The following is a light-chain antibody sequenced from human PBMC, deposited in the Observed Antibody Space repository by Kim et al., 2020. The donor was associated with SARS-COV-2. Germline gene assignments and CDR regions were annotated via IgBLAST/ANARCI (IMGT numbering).Light chain of an antibody. V-gene: IGKV1-27*01. CDR3: QKYNSAPWT. CDR2: AAS. J-gene: IGKJ1*01. CDR1: QDISNF. Sequence: EIQMTQSPSSLSASVGDRVTLTCRAGQDISNFLAWYQQKPGKVPKLLIYAASTLQSGVPSRFSGSGSGTDFTLTISSLQPEDVATYYCQKYNSAPWTFGQGTKVDIK.